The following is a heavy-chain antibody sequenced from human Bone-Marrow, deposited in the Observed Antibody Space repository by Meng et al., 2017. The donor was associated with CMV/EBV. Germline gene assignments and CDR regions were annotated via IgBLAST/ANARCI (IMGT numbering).Heavy chain of an antibody. D-gene: IGHD2-21*01. CDR1: GYTFSGYF. CDR2: IIPNSGGT. V-gene: IGHV1-2*02. J-gene: IGHJ4*02. Sequence: ASGKGSCKASGYTFSGYFIHWVRQAPGQGLEWMGWIIPNSGGTNYAQKFQGRVTMTRDTSISTAYMELSRLRSDDTAVYYCARGAYSGNYWGPGTLVTVSS. CDR3: ARGAYSGNY.